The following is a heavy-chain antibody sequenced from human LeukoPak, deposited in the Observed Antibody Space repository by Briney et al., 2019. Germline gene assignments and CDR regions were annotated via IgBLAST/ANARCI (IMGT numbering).Heavy chain of an antibody. D-gene: IGHD2-2*01. J-gene: IGHJ4*02. CDR2: IKQDGSEK. Sequence: PGGSLRLSCAASGFTLSSHWMSWVRQAPGKGLEWVASIKQDGSEKYYVDSVKGRFTISRDNAKNSLYLQMNSLRAEDTALYYCAKSLGGLVVPAAIEWGQGTLVTVSS. CDR1: GFTLSSHW. V-gene: IGHV3-7*03. CDR3: AKSLGGLVVPAAIE.